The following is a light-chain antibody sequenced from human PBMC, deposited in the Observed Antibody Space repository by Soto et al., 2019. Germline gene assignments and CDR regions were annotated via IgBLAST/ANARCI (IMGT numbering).Light chain of an antibody. CDR2: AAS. V-gene: IGKV1-12*01. CDR3: QHFNNYPT. J-gene: IGKJ5*01. Sequence: DIHMTQSPSSVSASVGDRVTITFRASQGITSWLVWYQQKPGKAPKLLIYAASSLQSGVPSRFSGSGSGTDFSLTISSLQPEDFATYYCQHFNNYPTFGQGTRLEIK. CDR1: QGITSW.